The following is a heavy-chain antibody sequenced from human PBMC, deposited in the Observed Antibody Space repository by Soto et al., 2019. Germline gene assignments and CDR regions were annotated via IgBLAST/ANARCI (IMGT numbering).Heavy chain of an antibody. J-gene: IGHJ3*01. Sequence: LRLSCAASGFTFSNYEMDWVRQAPGKGLEWISYISTSGSTIFYADSVKGRFTISRDDAGSSLYLQMDSLRAEDTAVYYCAREICSGSRCYDTFDLWGQGTTVTVSS. CDR3: AREICSGSRCYDTFDL. CDR1: GFTFSNYE. CDR2: ISTSGSTI. D-gene: IGHD2-15*01. V-gene: IGHV3-48*03.